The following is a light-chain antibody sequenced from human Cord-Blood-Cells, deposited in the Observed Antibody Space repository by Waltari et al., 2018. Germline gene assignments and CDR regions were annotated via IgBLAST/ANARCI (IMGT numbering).Light chain of an antibody. Sequence: DIVMTQSPLSLPVTPGEPASISCRSSQSLLHSTGYNFLDWYLQNPGQSPQLLIYLGSNRASGVPDRFSGSGSGTDFTLKISRVEAEDVGVYYCMQALQTPRYSFGQGTKLEIK. V-gene: IGKV2-28*01. CDR1: QSLLHSTGYNF. CDR3: MQALQTPRYS. J-gene: IGKJ2*03. CDR2: LGS.